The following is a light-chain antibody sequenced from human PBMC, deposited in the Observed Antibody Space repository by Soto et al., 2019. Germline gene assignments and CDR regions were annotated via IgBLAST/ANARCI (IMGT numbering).Light chain of an antibody. Sequence: DIQRTQSPSTLSASVGDRVTISCRSSQTISSWLAWYQQKPGKAPKLLIYKASSLESGGPSRFSGSGSGTEFTLTISSLQAEDFATYYCQQTRRYPSTFGGGTKVDIK. V-gene: IGKV1-5*03. CDR2: KAS. CDR1: QTISSW. J-gene: IGKJ4*01. CDR3: QQTRRYPST.